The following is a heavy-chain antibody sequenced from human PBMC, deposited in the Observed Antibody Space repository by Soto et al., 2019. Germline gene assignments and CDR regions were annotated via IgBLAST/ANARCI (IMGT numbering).Heavy chain of an antibody. CDR3: ARVGARGGLRLRYFDWLSHFDY. Sequence: SETLSLTCPVSDGSISSYYSSWIRQPPGKGLEWIGYIYYSGSTNYNPSLKSRVTISVDTSKNQFSLKLSSVTAADTAVYYCARVGARGGLRLRYFDWLSHFDYWGQGTLVTVSS. V-gene: IGHV4-59*01. CDR2: IYYSGST. J-gene: IGHJ4*02. D-gene: IGHD3-9*01. CDR1: DGSISSYY.